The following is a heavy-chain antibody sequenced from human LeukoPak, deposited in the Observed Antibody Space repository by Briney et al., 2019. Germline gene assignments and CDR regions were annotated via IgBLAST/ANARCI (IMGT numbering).Heavy chain of an antibody. Sequence: GGFLRLSCAASGFTFSSYSMNWVRQAPGKGLEWVSYISSSSSTIYYADSVKGRFTISRDNAKNSLYLQMNSLRAEDTAVYYCARDGEIGSSDYWGQGTLVTVSS. J-gene: IGHJ4*02. CDR2: ISSSSSTI. CDR1: GFTFSSYS. D-gene: IGHD2-15*01. CDR3: ARDGEIGSSDY. V-gene: IGHV3-48*04.